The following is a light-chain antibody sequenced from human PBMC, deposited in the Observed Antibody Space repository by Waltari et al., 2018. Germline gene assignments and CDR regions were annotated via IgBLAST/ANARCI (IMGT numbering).Light chain of an antibody. CDR3: SSYADSNNLV. CDR1: TSDVAGYNY. Sequence: QSALTQPPSASGSPGQSVTISCTGTTSDVAGYNYVSWYQQHPGKAPKLMIYEVSKRPSGVPDRFSGSKSGNTASLTVSGLQAEDEADYYCSSYADSNNLVFGGGTKLTVL. CDR2: EVS. V-gene: IGLV2-8*01. J-gene: IGLJ2*01.